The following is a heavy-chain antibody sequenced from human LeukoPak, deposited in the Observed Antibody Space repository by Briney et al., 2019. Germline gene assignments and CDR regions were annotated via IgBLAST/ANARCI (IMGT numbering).Heavy chain of an antibody. J-gene: IGHJ6*02. CDR2: INAGNGNT. Sequence: ASVKVSCKASGYTFTSYAMHWVRQAPGQRLEWMGWINAGNGNTKYSQKFQGRVTITRDTSASTAYMELSSLRSEDTAVYYCAREDYDFWSGLVEYYYGMDVWGQGTTVTVSS. CDR3: AREDYDFWSGLVEYYYGMDV. CDR1: GYTFTSYA. D-gene: IGHD3-3*01. V-gene: IGHV1-3*01.